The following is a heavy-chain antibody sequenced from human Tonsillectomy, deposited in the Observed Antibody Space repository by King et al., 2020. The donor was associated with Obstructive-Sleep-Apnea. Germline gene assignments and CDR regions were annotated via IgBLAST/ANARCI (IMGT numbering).Heavy chain of an antibody. CDR3: ARGGDGYKNYYYYGMDV. V-gene: IGHV4-34*01. CDR1: GGSFSGYY. Sequence: VQLQQWGAGLLKPSETLSLTCTVYGGSFSGYYWSWIRQPPGKGLEWIGEINHSGSTNYNPSLKSRVTTSVDTAKTQFSLRLSSVTAADTAVYYCARGGDGYKNYYYYGMDVWGQGTTVTVSS. J-gene: IGHJ6*02. D-gene: IGHD5-24*01. CDR2: INHSGST.